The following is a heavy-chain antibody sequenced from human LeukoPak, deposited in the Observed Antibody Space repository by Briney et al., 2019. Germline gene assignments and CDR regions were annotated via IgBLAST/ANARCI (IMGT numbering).Heavy chain of an antibody. J-gene: IGHJ6*03. D-gene: IGHD3-16*02. Sequence: GGSLRLSCAASGFTVSSNYMSWVRQAPGKGLEWVSVIYSGGSTYYADSVKGRFTISRDNSKNTLYLQMNSLRAEDTAVYYRAGGQGYTYYYYYMDVWGKGTTVTVSS. V-gene: IGHV3-66*02. CDR2: IYSGGST. CDR1: GFTVSSNY. CDR3: AGGQGYTYYYYYMDV.